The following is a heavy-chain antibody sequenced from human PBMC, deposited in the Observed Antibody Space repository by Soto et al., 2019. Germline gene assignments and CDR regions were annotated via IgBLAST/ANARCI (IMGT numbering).Heavy chain of an antibody. J-gene: IGHJ6*02. Sequence: GASVKVSCKASGGTFSSYAISWVRQAPGQGLEWMGGIIPIFGTANYAQKFQGRVTITADGSTSTAYMELSSLRSEDTAVYYCARGPPQITIFGVVISVRGSPTYYYYGMDVWGQGTTVTVSS. V-gene: IGHV1-69*13. D-gene: IGHD3-3*01. CDR1: GGTFSSYA. CDR3: ARGPPQITIFGVVISVRGSPTYYYYGMDV. CDR2: IIPIFGTA.